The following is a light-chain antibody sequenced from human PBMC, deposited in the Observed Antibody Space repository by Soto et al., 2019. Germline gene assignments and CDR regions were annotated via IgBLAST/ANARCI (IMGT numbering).Light chain of an antibody. V-gene: IGKV1-39*01. J-gene: IGKJ4*01. CDR3: QQSYSSPPLT. CDR2: DAS. CDR1: QSISSY. Sequence: DIQMTQSPSSLSASVGDRVTITCRASQSISSYLNWYQTKPGKVPKLLIYDASNLQSGVPSRFSGSGSGTDFTLTISSLQPEDFATYYCQQSYSSPPLTFGGGTKVEIK.